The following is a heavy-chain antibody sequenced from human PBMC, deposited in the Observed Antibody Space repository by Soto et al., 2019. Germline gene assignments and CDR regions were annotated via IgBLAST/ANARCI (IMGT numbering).Heavy chain of an antibody. CDR1: GYTFTGYY. CDR2: INPNSGGT. J-gene: IGHJ6*02. CDR3: ARGQTGTHYGMDV. D-gene: IGHD1-7*01. V-gene: IGHV1-2*02. Sequence: GASVKVSCKASGYTFTGYYMHWVRLAPGQGLEWMGWINPNSGGTNYAQKFQGRVTMTRDTSISTAYMELSRLRSDDTAVYYCARGQTGTHYGMDVWGQGTTDTVSS.